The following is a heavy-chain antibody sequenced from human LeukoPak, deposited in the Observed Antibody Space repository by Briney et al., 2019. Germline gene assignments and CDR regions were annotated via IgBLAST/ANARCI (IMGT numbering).Heavy chain of an antibody. CDR3: ARDLGGGWFDP. CDR2: IDTSANT. CDR1: GASISIYY. J-gene: IGHJ5*02. Sequence: PSETLSLTCSVSGASISIYYWSWIRQPAGKGLEWIGRIDTSANTNYNPSLKSRVTMSVDTSKNQFSLKLSSVTAADTAVYYCARDLGGGWFDPWGQGTLVTVSS. V-gene: IGHV4-4*07. D-gene: IGHD3-10*01.